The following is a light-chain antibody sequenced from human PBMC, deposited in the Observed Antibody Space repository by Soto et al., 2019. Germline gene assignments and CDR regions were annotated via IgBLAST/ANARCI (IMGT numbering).Light chain of an antibody. CDR1: QSVSSN. J-gene: IGKJ1*01. V-gene: IGKV3-15*01. Sequence: EIVMTQSPATLSVSPGERATLSCRASQSVSSNLAWYQQKPGQAPRLLIYGASTRATGIPARFSGSGSGTEFTLTISSLKSEDFAVYYCQQYNSYSEAFGQGTKVAI. CDR3: QQYNSYSEA. CDR2: GAS.